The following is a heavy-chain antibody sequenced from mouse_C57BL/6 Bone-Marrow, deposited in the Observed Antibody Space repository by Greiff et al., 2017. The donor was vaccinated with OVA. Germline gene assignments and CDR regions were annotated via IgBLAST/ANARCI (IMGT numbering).Heavy chain of an antibody. Sequence: QVQLQQSGPELVKPGASVKLSCKASGYTFISYDINWVKQRPGQGLEWIGWIYPRDGSTKYNDKFKGKATLTVDTSSSTAYMELHSLTSESAAVYFCARCPFAYWGQGTLVTVSA. J-gene: IGHJ3*01. V-gene: IGHV1-85*01. CDR2: IYPRDGST. CDR3: ARCPFAY. CDR1: GYTFISYD.